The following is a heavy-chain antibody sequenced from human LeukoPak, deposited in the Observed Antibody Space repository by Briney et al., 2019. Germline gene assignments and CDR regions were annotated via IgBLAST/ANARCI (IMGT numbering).Heavy chain of an antibody. D-gene: IGHD3-3*01. Sequence: GRSLRLSCAASGFTFSRSWMYWVLQAPGKGLEWVANINQSASEKNYVGSVRGRFTISRDNAKNSLYLQMNSLRAEDTAVYYCASGDNMDVWGKGTTVTVSS. CDR2: INQSASEK. CDR3: ASGDNMDV. V-gene: IGHV3-7*01. J-gene: IGHJ6*03. CDR1: GFTFSRSW.